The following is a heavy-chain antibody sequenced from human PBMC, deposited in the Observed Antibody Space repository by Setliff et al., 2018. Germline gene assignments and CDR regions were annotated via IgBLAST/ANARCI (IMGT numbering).Heavy chain of an antibody. J-gene: IGHJ6*02. CDR3: ARLSWNGLRYFGLDV. CDR1: GVSISSYY. Sequence: NPSETLSLTCNVSGVSISSYYWSWIRQAPGKGLESLGYIQNSGGINYNPSLKSRVTISVDTSTNQFSLKLTSVTAADTAVYYCARLSWNGLRYFGLDVWGQGTTVTVS. D-gene: IGHD3-3*01. CDR2: IQNSGGI. V-gene: IGHV4-59*01.